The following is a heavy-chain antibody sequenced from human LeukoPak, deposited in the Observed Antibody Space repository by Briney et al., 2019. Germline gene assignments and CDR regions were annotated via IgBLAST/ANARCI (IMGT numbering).Heavy chain of an antibody. CDR3: AKDPEDILTFDY. V-gene: IGHV3-30*02. CDR1: GFTFSSYG. Sequence: PGGSLRLSCAASGFTFSSYGMHWVRQAPGKGLEWVAFIRYDGSNKYYADSVKGRFTISRDNSKNTLYLQMNSLRAEDTAVYYCAKDPEDILTFDYWGQGTLVTVSS. J-gene: IGHJ4*02. D-gene: IGHD3-9*01. CDR2: IRYDGSNK.